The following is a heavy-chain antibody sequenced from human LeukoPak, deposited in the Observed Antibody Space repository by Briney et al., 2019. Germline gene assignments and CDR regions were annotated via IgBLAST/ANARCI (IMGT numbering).Heavy chain of an antibody. CDR3: ARTGDWSYFDY. V-gene: IGHV4-34*01. CDR1: GGSFSGYY. Sequence: SETLSLTCAVYGGSFSGYYWSWIRQPPGKGLEWIGEINHSGSTNYNPSLKSRVTISVDKSKNQFSLKLSSVTAADTAVYYCARTGDWSYFDYWGQGTLVTVSS. CDR2: INHSGST. D-gene: IGHD2-21*02. J-gene: IGHJ4*02.